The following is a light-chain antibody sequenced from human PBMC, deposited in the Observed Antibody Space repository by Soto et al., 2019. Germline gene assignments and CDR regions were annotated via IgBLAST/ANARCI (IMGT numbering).Light chain of an antibody. V-gene: IGKV1-9*01. Sequence: IQLTQSPSSLSASVGDRVTITCRASQGISSFLAWYPQKPGRAPKLLIYGASTLQSGVPSRFSGSGSGTDFTLNISSLQPEDFATYYCQQLNSFPIAFGPGTKLEIQ. CDR3: QQLNSFPIA. CDR2: GAS. CDR1: QGISSF. J-gene: IGKJ3*01.